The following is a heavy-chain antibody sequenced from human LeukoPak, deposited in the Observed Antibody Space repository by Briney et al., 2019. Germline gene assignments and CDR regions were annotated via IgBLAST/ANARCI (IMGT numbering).Heavy chain of an antibody. Sequence: PGGSLRLSCAASGFTFSSYAMHWVRQAPGKGLEYVSAISSNGGSTYYANSVKGRFTISRDNSKNTLYLQMNSLRAEDTAVYYCARDRSGYYYYYMDVWGKGTTVTVSS. CDR2: ISSNGGST. J-gene: IGHJ6*03. D-gene: IGHD2-8*02. CDR3: ARDRSGYYYYYMDV. V-gene: IGHV3-64*01. CDR1: GFTFSSYA.